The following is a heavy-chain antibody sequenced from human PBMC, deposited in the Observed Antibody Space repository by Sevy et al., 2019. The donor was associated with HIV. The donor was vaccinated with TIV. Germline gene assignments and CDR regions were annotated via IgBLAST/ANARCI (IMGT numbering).Heavy chain of an antibody. V-gene: IGHV3-21*01. CDR3: ARDGKVPVPGLYYFDY. Sequence: GGSLRLSCAASGLTFSNDNMNWVRQAPGKGLEWVSFISSESGYIYYADSVKGRFSISRDNAKNSLFLQMNSLRAEDTARYYCARDGKVPVPGLYYFDYWGHGTLVTVSS. J-gene: IGHJ4*01. CDR2: ISSESGYI. D-gene: IGHD6-19*01. CDR1: GLTFSNDN.